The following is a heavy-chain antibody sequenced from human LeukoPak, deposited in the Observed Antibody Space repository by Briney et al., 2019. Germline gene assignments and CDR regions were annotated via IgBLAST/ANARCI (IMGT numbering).Heavy chain of an antibody. D-gene: IGHD4-17*01. CDR3: ARGRARDYGDYESWFDP. CDR1: GGSFSGYY. J-gene: IGHJ5*02. V-gene: IGHV4-34*01. CDR2: INHSGST. Sequence: SETLSLTCAVYGGSFSGYYWSWIRQPPGKGLEWIGEINHSGSTNYNPSLKSRVTISVDTSKNQFSLKLSSVTAADTAVYYCARGRARDYGDYESWFDPWGQGTLVTVSS.